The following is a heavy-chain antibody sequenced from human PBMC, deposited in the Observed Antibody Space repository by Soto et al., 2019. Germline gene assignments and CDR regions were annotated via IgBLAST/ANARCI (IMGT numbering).Heavy chain of an antibody. Sequence: PGGSLRLSCAASGFTFSSYGMHWVRQAPGKGLEWVAVISYDGSNKYYADSVKGRFTISRDNSKNTLYLQMNSLRAEDTAVYYCANADCSSTSCYNHYYYGMDVWGQGTTVTVSS. D-gene: IGHD2-2*02. J-gene: IGHJ6*02. CDR1: GFTFSSYG. CDR3: ANADCSSTSCYNHYYYGMDV. CDR2: ISYDGSNK. V-gene: IGHV3-30*18.